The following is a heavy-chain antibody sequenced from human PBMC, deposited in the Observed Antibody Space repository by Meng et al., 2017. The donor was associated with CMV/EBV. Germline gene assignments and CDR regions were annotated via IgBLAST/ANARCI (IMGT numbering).Heavy chain of an antibody. Sequence: GESLKISCAASGFTSSSYWMHLVRQAPGKGRVWVSRINSDGSSTSYADSVKGRFTISRDNAKNTLYLQMNCLRAEDTAVYYCARDLPYCSSTRCYSTWYYYYGMDVWGQGTTVTVSS. CDR2: INSDGSST. J-gene: IGHJ6*02. CDR3: ARDLPYCSSTRCYSTWYYYYGMDV. V-gene: IGHV3-74*01. CDR1: GFTSSSYW. D-gene: IGHD2-2*02.